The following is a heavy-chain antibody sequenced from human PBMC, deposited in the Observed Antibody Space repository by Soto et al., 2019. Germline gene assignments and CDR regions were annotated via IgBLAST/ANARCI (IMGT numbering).Heavy chain of an antibody. J-gene: IGHJ5*02. CDR2: IYYSGST. CDR1: GGSISSGGYY. CDR3: ARIYYYDSSGYYPPGANWFDP. V-gene: IGHV4-31*03. D-gene: IGHD3-22*01. Sequence: PPETLSLTCTVTGGSISSGGYYWSWIRQHPGKGLEWIGYIYYSGSTYYNPSLKSRVPISVDTSKNQFSLKLSSVTAADTAVYYCARIYYYDSSGYYPPGANWFDPWGQGTLVTVSS.